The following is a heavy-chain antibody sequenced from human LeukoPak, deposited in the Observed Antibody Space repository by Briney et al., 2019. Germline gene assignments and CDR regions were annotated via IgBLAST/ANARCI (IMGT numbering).Heavy chain of an antibody. D-gene: IGHD2-21*02. Sequence: GVSLRLSCAASGFTFSSYEMNWVRQAPGKGLEWVSYISSSGSTIYYADSVKGRVTIYRDNAKNSLYLQMNSLRAEDTAVYYCVKARGSVVVTAIDYWGQGTLVTVYS. V-gene: IGHV3-48*03. CDR1: GFTFSSYE. J-gene: IGHJ4*02. CDR2: ISSSGSTI. CDR3: VKARGSVVVTAIDY.